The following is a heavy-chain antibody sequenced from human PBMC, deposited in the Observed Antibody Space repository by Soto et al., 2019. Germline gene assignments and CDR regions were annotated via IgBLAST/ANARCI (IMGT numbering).Heavy chain of an antibody. V-gene: IGHV3-48*02. Sequence: EVQLVESGGGLVQPGGSLRLSCAASGFTFSSYSMNWVRQAPGKGLEWVSYISSSSSTIYYADSVKGRFTISRDNAKNSLYLQRNSLRDEDAAVYYCARASGYSYGPFDYWGQGTLVTVSS. CDR3: ARASGYSYGPFDY. D-gene: IGHD5-18*01. J-gene: IGHJ4*02. CDR2: ISSSSSTI. CDR1: GFTFSSYS.